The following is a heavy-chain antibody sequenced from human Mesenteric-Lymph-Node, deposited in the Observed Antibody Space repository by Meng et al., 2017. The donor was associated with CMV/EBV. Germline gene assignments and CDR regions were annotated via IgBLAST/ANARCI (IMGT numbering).Heavy chain of an antibody. CDR1: GDSISGYY. Sequence: ETLSLTCTVSGDSISGYYWSWVRQAPGKGLEWVSVISGSGSSSGDTFYADSVKGRFTISRDNAKNTVYLQMHSLRVEDTAVYYCVRDRTRVSMFGVAGDTFDIWGQGTMVTVSS. J-gene: IGHJ3*02. CDR3: VRDRTRVSMFGVAGDTFDI. V-gene: IGHV3-23*01. D-gene: IGHD3-3*01. CDR2: ISGSGSSSGDT.